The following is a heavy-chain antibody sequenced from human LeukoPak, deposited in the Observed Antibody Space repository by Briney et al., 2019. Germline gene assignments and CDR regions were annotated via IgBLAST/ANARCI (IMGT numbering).Heavy chain of an antibody. J-gene: IGHJ5*02. CDR3: APQQYYYGSGSWSWFDP. D-gene: IGHD3-10*01. Sequence: GGSLRLSCAASGFTFSSYEMNWFRQAPGKGLEWVSYISSSGSTIYYADSVKGRFTISRDNAKNSLYLQMNSLRAEDTAVYYCAPQQYYYGSGSWSWFDPWGQGTLVTVSS. V-gene: IGHV3-48*03. CDR2: ISSSGSTI. CDR1: GFTFSSYE.